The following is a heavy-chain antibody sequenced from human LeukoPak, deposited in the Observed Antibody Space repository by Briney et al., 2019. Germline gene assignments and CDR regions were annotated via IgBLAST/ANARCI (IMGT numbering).Heavy chain of an antibody. D-gene: IGHD1-14*01. CDR3: ARAESMALYFLY. J-gene: IGHJ1*01. CDR1: GYTFTDFG. CDR2: VSTYNGDT. Sequence: GASVKVSCKAFGYTFTDFGFIWVRQAPGQGLEWMGWVSTYNGDTDYAKKFQDRVTMTTESSTQTTFMELRNLRSDDTAVYYCARAESMALYFLYWGQGTLVSVSS. V-gene: IGHV1-18*01.